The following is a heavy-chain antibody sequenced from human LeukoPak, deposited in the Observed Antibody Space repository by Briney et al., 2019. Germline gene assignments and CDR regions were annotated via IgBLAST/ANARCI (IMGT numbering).Heavy chain of an antibody. Sequence: SETLSLTCTVSGGSISTYYWNWIRQPAGKGLEWIGRIYTSGSTNYNPSLKSRVTMSVDTSKNQFSLKLTSVTAADTAVYYCARVLSGSNFDYWGQGTLVTVSS. D-gene: IGHD3-22*01. V-gene: IGHV4-4*07. CDR1: GGSISTYY. CDR3: ARVLSGSNFDY. CDR2: IYTSGST. J-gene: IGHJ4*02.